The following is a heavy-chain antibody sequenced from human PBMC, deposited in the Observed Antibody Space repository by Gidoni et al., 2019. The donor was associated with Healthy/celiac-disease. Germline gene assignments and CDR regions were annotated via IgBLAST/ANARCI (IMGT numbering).Heavy chain of an antibody. CDR3: ARDRGTGSYYGY. J-gene: IGHJ4*02. V-gene: IGHV3-11*06. D-gene: IGHD1-26*01. CDR2: ISSSSSYT. Sequence: QVQLVESGGGLVNPGGSLRLSCAASGFPFSDYYMSWIRQAPGKGLEWVSYISSSSSYTNYADSVKGRFTISRDNAKNSLYLQMNSLRAEDTAVYYCARDRGTGSYYGYWGQGTLVTVSS. CDR1: GFPFSDYY.